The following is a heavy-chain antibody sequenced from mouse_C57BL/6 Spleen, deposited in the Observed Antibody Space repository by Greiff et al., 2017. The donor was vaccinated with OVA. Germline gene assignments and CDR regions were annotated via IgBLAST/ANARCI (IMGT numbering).Heavy chain of an antibody. CDR3: ARQYYGSSPYYFDY. D-gene: IGHD1-1*01. Sequence: VQLQQSGGDLVKPGGSLKLSCAASGFTFSSYGMSWVRQTPDKRLEWVATISSGGSYTYYPDSVKGRFTISRDNSKNTLYLQMSSLKSEDTAMYYCARQYYGSSPYYFDYWGQGTTLTVSS. CDR1: GFTFSSYG. CDR2: ISSGGSYT. J-gene: IGHJ2*01. V-gene: IGHV5-6*01.